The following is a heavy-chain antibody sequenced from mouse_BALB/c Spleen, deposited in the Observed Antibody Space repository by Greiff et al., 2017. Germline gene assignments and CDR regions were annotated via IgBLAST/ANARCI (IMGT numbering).Heavy chain of an antibody. CDR3: ARELTGLDY. J-gene: IGHJ2*01. V-gene: IGHV5-17*02. CDR2: ISSGSSTI. Sequence: DVKLVESGGGLVQPGGSRKLSCAASGFTFSSFGMHWVRQAPEKGLEWVAYISSGSSTIYYADTVKGRFTISRDNPKNTLFLQMTSLRSEDTAMYYCARELTGLDYWGQGTTLTVSS. D-gene: IGHD4-1*01. CDR1: GFTFSSFG.